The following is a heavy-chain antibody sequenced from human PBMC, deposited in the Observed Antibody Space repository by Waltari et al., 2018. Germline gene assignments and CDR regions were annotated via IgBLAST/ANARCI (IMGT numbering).Heavy chain of an antibody. J-gene: IGHJ4*02. V-gene: IGHV1-24*01. Sequence: QVQLVQSGAEVKKPGASVKVSCKVSVNTLTELSMHWVRQAPGKGLEWMGGFDPEDGETIYAQSVQGRVTMTEDTSTDTAYMEVSSLRSEETAVYYCATSPIALFGTLYWGQGTLVTVSS. D-gene: IGHD6-13*01. CDR1: VNTLTELS. CDR3: ATSPIALFGTLY. CDR2: FDPEDGET.